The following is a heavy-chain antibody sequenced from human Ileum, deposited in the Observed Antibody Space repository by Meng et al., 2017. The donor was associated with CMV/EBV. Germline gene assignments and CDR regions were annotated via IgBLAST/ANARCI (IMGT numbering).Heavy chain of an antibody. J-gene: IGHJ6*02. Sequence: SETLSLTCAVYGVSFSGYYWSWIRQPPGKGLEWIGEINHSGSTNYNPSLKSRVTISVDTSKNQFSLKLSSVTAADTAVYYCARVYYDFWSGYPYYYYGMDVWGQGTTVTVSS. CDR2: INHSGST. D-gene: IGHD3-3*01. CDR1: GVSFSGYY. CDR3: ARVYYDFWSGYPYYYYGMDV. V-gene: IGHV4-34*01.